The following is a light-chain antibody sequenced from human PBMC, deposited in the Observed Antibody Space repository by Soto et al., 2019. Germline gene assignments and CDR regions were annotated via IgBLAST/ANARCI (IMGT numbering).Light chain of an antibody. V-gene: IGKV4-1*01. J-gene: IGKJ2*01. Sequence: DIVMTQSPDSLAVSLGERATINCKSSQSVLYSSNNKNYLAWYQQKPGQPPKLLIYWASTRESGVPDRFSGSGSGTDFTLTISSLQAEDVALYYCQQYYSTPPLFGQGTKLEIK. CDR2: WAS. CDR3: QQYYSTPPL. CDR1: QSVLYSSNNKNY.